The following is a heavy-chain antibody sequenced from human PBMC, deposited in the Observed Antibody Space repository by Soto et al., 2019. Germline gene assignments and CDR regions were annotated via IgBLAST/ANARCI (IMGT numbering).Heavy chain of an antibody. CDR2: IIPIFGTA. J-gene: IGHJ4*02. V-gene: IGHV1-69*13. Sequence: ASVKVSCKASGGTFSSYAISWVRQAPGQGLEWMGGIIPIFGTANYAQKFQGRVTITADESTSTAYMELSSLRSEDTAVYYCARSEWFGELFNYIDYWGQGILGTVSS. D-gene: IGHD3-10*01. CDR3: ARSEWFGELFNYIDY. CDR1: GGTFSSYA.